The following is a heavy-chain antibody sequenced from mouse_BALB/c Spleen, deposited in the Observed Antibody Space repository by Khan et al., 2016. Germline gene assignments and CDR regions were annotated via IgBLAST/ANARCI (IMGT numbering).Heavy chain of an antibody. CDR3: AGLKWDPY. Sequence: QVQLKQSGPGLVQPSQSLSITCTVSGFSLTTYDVHWVRQSPGEGLEWLGVIWSGGNTDYNEAFISRLSISKDKSKSQVFFRMNSLQANDTAIYYCAGLKWDPYWGQGTSVTVSS. V-gene: IGHV2-2*02. CDR1: GFSLTTYD. D-gene: IGHD4-1*01. CDR2: IWSGGNT. J-gene: IGHJ4*01.